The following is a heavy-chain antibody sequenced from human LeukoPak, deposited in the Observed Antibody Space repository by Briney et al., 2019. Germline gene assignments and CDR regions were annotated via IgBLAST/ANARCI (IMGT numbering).Heavy chain of an antibody. CDR3: ARLFDY. J-gene: IGHJ4*02. CDR2: IYESGTT. Sequence: SETLSLTCTVSGGSITSSNSYWGWIRQPPGMGLEWIGSIYESGTTYYNPSLKSRVTISVDTSKNQFSLKLSSVTAADTAVYYCARLFDYRGQGSLVSVSS. CDR1: GGSITSSNSY. V-gene: IGHV4-39*01.